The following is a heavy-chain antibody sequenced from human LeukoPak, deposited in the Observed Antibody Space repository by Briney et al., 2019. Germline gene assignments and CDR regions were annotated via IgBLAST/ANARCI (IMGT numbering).Heavy chain of an antibody. CDR2: ISAYNANT. Sequence: ASVKVSCKASGYTFTSYSITCVRQAPGQGLEWMGWISAYNANTNYAQKVQGRVTMTTDTSTSTAYMELRSLRSDDTAVYYCAKRFAHTSGYPDWGQGTLVTVSS. J-gene: IGHJ4*02. CDR3: AKRFAHTSGYPD. V-gene: IGHV1-18*04. CDR1: GYTFTSYS. D-gene: IGHD3-22*01.